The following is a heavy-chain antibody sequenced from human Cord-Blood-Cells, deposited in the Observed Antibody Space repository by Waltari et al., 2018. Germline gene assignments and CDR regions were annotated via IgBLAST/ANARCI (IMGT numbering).Heavy chain of an antibody. CDR1: GYTFTSYD. J-gene: IGHJ4*02. Sequence: QVQLVQSGAEVKKPGASVKVSCKASGYTFTSYDINWVRQATGQGIEWMGWMNPNSSNTGYAQKCQGRVTMTRNTSISTAYMELSSLRSEDTAVYYCARVDSYGYCTNGVCYDYWGQGTLVTVSS. V-gene: IGHV1-8*02. CDR3: ARVDSYGYCTNGVCYDY. D-gene: IGHD2-8*01. CDR2: MNPNSSNT.